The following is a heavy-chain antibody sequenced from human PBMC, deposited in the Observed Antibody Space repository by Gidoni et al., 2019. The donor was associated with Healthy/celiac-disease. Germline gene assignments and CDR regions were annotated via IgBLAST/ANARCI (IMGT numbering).Heavy chain of an antibody. Sequence: QVQLVESGGGVVQPGRSLILSCAASVFPFSIYCRHWVRQAPGKGLEWVAVIWYDGSNKYYADSVKGRFTISRDNSKNTLYLQMNSLRAEDTAVYYCARDTFYGDYAQPHGMDVWGQGTTVTVSS. CDR3: ARDTFYGDYAQPHGMDV. CDR2: IWYDGSNK. D-gene: IGHD4-17*01. V-gene: IGHV3-33*01. J-gene: IGHJ6*02. CDR1: VFPFSIYC.